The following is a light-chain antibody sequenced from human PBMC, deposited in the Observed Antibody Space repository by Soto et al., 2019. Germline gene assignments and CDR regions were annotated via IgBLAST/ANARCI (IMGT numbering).Light chain of an antibody. V-gene: IGKV1-5*03. CDR1: QSVNSY. CDR3: QQYNTYSPVT. Sequence: DIQMTQSPSTLSASVGDRVTITCRASQSVNSYLAWYQQKPGKAPKVLIYKASTLESGVPSRFSGSGSGTEFTLTISSLQPDDFATYYCQQYNTYSPVTFGQGTRLEIK. CDR2: KAS. J-gene: IGKJ5*01.